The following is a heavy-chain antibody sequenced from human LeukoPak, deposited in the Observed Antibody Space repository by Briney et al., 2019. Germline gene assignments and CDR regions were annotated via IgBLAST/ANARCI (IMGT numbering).Heavy chain of an antibody. J-gene: IGHJ3*01. Sequence: GGSLRLSCAASGFTFTSYAMSWVRQAPGKGLEWVSAITGTGGSTYYAASVKGRFTVSRDNSKNTLYLQMSSLRAEDTAMYYCAKVRDTRDWYKDAFDVWGQGTRVTVS. CDR3: AKVRDTRDWYKDAFDV. V-gene: IGHV3-23*01. CDR2: ITGTGGST. CDR1: GFTFTSYA. D-gene: IGHD6-19*01.